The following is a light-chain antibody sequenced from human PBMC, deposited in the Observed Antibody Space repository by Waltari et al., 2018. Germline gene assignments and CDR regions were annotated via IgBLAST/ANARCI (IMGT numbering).Light chain of an antibody. CDR1: QDIRNW. V-gene: IGKV1-12*01. CDR3: QQANSFPIT. CDR2: ATS. Sequence: DIQMTQSPSSVSASVGDRVTSTCRASQDIRNWLAWYQQKPGKAPNLLIYATSSLQTGVPSRFSGSGSGTEFPLTISSLQPEDFATYYCQQANSFPITVGPGTKVDIK. J-gene: IGKJ3*01.